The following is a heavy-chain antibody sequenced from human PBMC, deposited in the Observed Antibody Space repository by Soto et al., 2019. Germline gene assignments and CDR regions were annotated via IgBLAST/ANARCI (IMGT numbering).Heavy chain of an antibody. D-gene: IGHD2-8*01. Sequence: EVQLVETGGGLIQPGGSLRLSCAASGFSVGSNYMTWVRQSPGKGLEWVSLIYSNGDTDYADSVKGRFSISRYNFKNTLYLQMNNLRAEDTAVYHCARKSVSSPVPEADGVWGRGTLVTVSS. V-gene: IGHV3-53*02. J-gene: IGHJ4*02. CDR3: ARKSVSSPVPEADGV. CDR2: IYSNGDT. CDR1: GFSVGSNY.